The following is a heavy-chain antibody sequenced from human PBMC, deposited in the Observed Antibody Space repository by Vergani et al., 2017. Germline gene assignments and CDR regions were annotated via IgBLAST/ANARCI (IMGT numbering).Heavy chain of an antibody. CDR3: ARVTAPTRTLGDY. J-gene: IGHJ4*02. Sequence: QVQLVQSGAEVKKPGASVKVSCKASGYTFTGYYMHWVRQAPGQGLEWMGWINPNSGGTNYAQKFQGRVTMTRDTSISTAYLELSRRRSDETAVYYCARVTAPTRTLGDYWGQGTLVTVSS. D-gene: IGHD2-21*02. CDR1: GYTFTGYY. CDR2: INPNSGGT. V-gene: IGHV1-2*02.